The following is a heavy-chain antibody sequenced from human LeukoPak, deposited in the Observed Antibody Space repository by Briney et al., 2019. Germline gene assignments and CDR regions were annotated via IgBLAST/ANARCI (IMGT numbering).Heavy chain of an antibody. D-gene: IGHD3-22*01. J-gene: IGHJ6*03. CDR3: ARDIGMDYYDSSGHNYYYYYTDV. V-gene: IGHV4-61*02. CDR2: IYTSGST. Sequence: SSETLSLTCTVSGGSISSGSYYWSWIRQPAGKGLEWIGRIYTSGSTNYNPSLKSRVTMSVDTSKNQFSLKLSSVTAADTAVYYCARDIGMDYYDSSGHNYYYYYTDVWGKGTTVTISS. CDR1: GGSISSGSYY.